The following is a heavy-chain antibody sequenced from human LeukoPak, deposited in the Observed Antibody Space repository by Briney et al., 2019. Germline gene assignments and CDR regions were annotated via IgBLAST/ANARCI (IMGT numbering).Heavy chain of an antibody. J-gene: IGHJ4*02. Sequence: SETLSLSCTVSGGSISSYYWSWIRQPPGKGLEWIGYIYYSGSTNYNPSLKSRVTISVDTSKNQFSLKLGSVTAADTAVYYCARGGIAVARLDYWGQGTLVTVSS. CDR2: IYYSGST. D-gene: IGHD6-19*01. CDR1: GGSISSYY. CDR3: ARGGIAVARLDY. V-gene: IGHV4-59*01.